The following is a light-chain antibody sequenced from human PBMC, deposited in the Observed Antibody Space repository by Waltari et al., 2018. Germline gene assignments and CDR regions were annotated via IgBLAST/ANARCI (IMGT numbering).Light chain of an antibody. Sequence: EVVMTQSPATLSVSPGERATLSCRASQSVSSNLAWYQHKPGQSPRLLSYGASTRATGTPASFSVSGSGTEFTLTISSLQSEDVAAYYCQQYNNWPPWTCGQGTTVEIK. CDR1: QSVSSN. CDR2: GAS. V-gene: IGKV3-15*01. CDR3: QQYNNWPPWT. J-gene: IGKJ1*01.